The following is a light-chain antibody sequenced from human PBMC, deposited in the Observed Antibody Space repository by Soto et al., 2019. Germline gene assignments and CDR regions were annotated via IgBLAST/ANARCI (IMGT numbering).Light chain of an antibody. CDR1: SSDVGGYNY. Sequence: SALXQPASVSGSPGQSITISCTGTSSDVGGYNYVSWYQQHPGKAPKLMIYDVSSRPSGVSNRFSGSKSGNTASLTISGLQAEDEADYYCSSYTSSSTPFVFGTGTKVTVL. V-gene: IGLV2-14*01. CDR2: DVS. J-gene: IGLJ1*01. CDR3: SSYTSSSTPFV.